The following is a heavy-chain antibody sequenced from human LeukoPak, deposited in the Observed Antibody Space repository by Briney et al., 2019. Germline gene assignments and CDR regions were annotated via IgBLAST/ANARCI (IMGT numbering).Heavy chain of an antibody. Sequence: SETLSLTCAVYGGSFSGYYWSWIRQPPGKGLEWIGEINHSGSTNYNPSLKSRVTISVDTSKNQFSLKLSSVTAADTAVYYCARARVRGSYMPTGYYYGMDVWGQGTTVTVSS. J-gene: IGHJ6*02. CDR3: ARARVRGSYMPTGYYYGMDV. CDR1: GGSFSGYY. V-gene: IGHV4-34*01. D-gene: IGHD2-2*01. CDR2: INHSGST.